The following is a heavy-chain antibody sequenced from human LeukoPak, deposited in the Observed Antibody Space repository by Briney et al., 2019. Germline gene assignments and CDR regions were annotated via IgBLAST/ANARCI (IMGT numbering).Heavy chain of an antibody. CDR1: GFTFSSYA. D-gene: IGHD6-19*01. Sequence: GGSLRLSCAASGFTFSSYAMSWVRQAPGQGLEWVSAISGSGGSTYYADSVKGRFTISRDNSKNTLYLQMNSLRAEDTAVYYCAKVPGIAVAATMWNFDYWGQGTLVTVSS. V-gene: IGHV3-23*01. J-gene: IGHJ4*02. CDR3: AKVPGIAVAATMWNFDY. CDR2: ISGSGGST.